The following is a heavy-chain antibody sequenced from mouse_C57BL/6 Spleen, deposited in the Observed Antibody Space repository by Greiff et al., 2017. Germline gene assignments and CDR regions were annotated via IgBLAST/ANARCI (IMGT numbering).Heavy chain of an antibody. Sequence: EVQLVESGGGLVKPGGSLKLSCAASGFTFSSYAMSWVRQTPEKRLEWVATISDGGSYTYYPDNVKGRFTISRDNAKNNLYLQMSHLKSEDTAMYYCARDPDPHWYFDVWGTGTTVTVSS. CDR3: ARDPDPHWYFDV. CDR1: GFTFSSYA. J-gene: IGHJ1*03. V-gene: IGHV5-4*01. CDR2: ISDGGSYT.